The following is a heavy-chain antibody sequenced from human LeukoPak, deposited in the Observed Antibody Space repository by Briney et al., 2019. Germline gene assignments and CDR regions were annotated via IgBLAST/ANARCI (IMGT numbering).Heavy chain of an antibody. CDR3: ASAPFVYGPNRFDY. CDR1: GASITSYY. D-gene: IGHD3-10*01. J-gene: IGHJ4*02. V-gene: IGHV4-59*08. Sequence: SETLSLTCNVSGASITSYYWTWLRQSPGKGLEWTGYMYHTESANYHPSLKSRVTISIDTSKNQVSLKMRSVTAADTAVYYCASAPFVYGPNRFDYWGQGTLVTVSS. CDR2: MYHTESA.